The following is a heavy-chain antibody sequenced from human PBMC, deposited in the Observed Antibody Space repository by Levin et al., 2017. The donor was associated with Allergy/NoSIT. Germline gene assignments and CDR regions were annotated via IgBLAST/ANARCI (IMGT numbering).Heavy chain of an antibody. Sequence: ASVKVSCKASGYTFTSYGMNWVRQAPGQGLEWMGWINTNTGNPTYAQDFTGRFVFSLDTSVNTAYLQISSLKAEDTAVYYCASLYYFGPGSYYNPMDYWGQGTLVTVSS. CDR3: ASLYYFGPGSYYNPMDY. J-gene: IGHJ4*02. CDR1: GYTFTSYG. CDR2: INTNTGNP. V-gene: IGHV7-4-1*02. D-gene: IGHD3-10*01.